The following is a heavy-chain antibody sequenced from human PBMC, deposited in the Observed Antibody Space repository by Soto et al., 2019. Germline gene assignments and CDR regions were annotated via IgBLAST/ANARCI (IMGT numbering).Heavy chain of an antibody. CDR3: AKEGEHSSGWDNFDY. D-gene: IGHD6-19*01. CDR1: GFTFSSYA. CDR2: ISGSCGST. J-gene: IGHJ4*02. V-gene: IGHV3-23*01. Sequence: EVQLLESGGGLVQPGGSLRLSCAASGFTFSSYAMSWVRQAPGKGLEWVSAISGSCGSTYYADSVKGRFTISRDNYKNTLYLQMNSLRAEDTAVYYCAKEGEHSSGWDNFDYWGQGTLVTGSS.